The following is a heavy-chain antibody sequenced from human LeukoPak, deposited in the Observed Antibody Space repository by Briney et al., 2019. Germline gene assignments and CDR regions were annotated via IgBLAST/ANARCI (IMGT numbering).Heavy chain of an antibody. CDR3: ARLVYYDSSGYFVDY. CDR1: GGSISSYY. J-gene: IGHJ4*02. CDR2: IYYSGST. D-gene: IGHD3-22*01. V-gene: IGHV4-59*08. Sequence: PSETLSLTCTVSGGSISSYYWSWIRQPPGKGLEWIGYIYYSGSTNYNPSLKSRVTISVDTSKNQFSVKLRSVTAADTAVYYCARLVYYDSSGYFVDYWGQGTLVTVSS.